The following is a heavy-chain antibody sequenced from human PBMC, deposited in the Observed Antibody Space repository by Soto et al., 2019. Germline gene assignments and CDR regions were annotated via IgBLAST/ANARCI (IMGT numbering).Heavy chain of an antibody. D-gene: IGHD2-15*01. Sequence: SETLSLTCTVSGGSITPYYWSWIRQPPGEGLEWIGYVSYNGNTDYNPSLKSRVSISVDTSKNEFSLKLNSLTAADAAIYFCARQQYTVVTAFDVWGRGAMVTVS. CDR1: GGSITPYY. CDR3: ARQQYTVVTAFDV. J-gene: IGHJ3*01. CDR2: VSYNGNT. V-gene: IGHV4-59*01.